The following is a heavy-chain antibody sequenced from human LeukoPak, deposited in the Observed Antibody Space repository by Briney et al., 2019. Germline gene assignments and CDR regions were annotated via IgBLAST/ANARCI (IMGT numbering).Heavy chain of an antibody. CDR2: ILYDGSDK. V-gene: IGHV3-30*02. Sequence: GGSLRLSCAASGFTFSSYGMHWVRQPPGKGLEWVALILYDGSDKYYADSVKGRFSISRDNSKNTVYLEVNSLRVEDTAVYYCAKDSSQWAFDIWGQGTMVTVSS. CDR1: GFTFSSYG. CDR3: AKDSSQWAFDI. J-gene: IGHJ3*02. D-gene: IGHD2-8*01.